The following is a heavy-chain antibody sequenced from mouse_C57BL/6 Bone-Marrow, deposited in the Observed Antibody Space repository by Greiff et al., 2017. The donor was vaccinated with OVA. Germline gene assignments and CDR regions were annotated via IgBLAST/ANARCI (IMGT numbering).Heavy chain of an antibody. V-gene: IGHV5-2*01. D-gene: IGHD2-5*01. CDR2: INSDGGST. Sequence: EVKLMESGGGLVQPGESLKLSCESTEYEFPSHDMSWVRKTPEKRLELVAAINSDGGSTYYPDTMERRFIISRDNTKKTLYLQMSSLRSEDTALYYCARPSIVTTATSFVYYAMDYWGQGTSVTVS. J-gene: IGHJ4*01. CDR1: EYEFPSHD. CDR3: ARPSIVTTATSFVYYAMDY.